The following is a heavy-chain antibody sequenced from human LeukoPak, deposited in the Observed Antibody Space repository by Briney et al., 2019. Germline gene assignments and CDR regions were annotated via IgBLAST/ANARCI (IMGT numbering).Heavy chain of an antibody. Sequence: SETLSLTCAVYGGSFSGYYWSWIRQPPGKGLEWIGEINHSGSTNYNPSLKSRVTISVDTSKNQFSLKLSSVTAADTAVYYCASGDSEYCSSTSCYNLYFDYWGQGTLVTVSS. CDR1: GGSFSGYY. CDR2: INHSGST. V-gene: IGHV4-34*01. J-gene: IGHJ4*02. CDR3: ASGDSEYCSSTSCYNLYFDY. D-gene: IGHD2-2*02.